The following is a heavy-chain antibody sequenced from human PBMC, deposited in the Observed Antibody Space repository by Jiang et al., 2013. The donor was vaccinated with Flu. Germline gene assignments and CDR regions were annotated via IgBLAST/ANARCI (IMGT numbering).Heavy chain of an antibody. D-gene: IGHD1-26*01. V-gene: IGHV1-69*04. CDR1: GGTFSSYA. J-gene: IGHJ4*02. CDR3: ARSNSGSYPFDY. Sequence: GAEVKKPGSSVKVSCKASGGTFSSYAISWVRQAPGQGLEWMGRIIPILGIANYAQKFQGRVTITADKSTSTAYMELSSLRSEDTAVYYCARSNSGSYPFDYWGQGTLVTVSS. CDR2: IIPILGIA.